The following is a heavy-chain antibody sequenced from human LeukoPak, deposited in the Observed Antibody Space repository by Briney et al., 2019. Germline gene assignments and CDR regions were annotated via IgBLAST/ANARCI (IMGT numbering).Heavy chain of an antibody. J-gene: IGHJ5*01. CDR2: ISWDGGST. Sequence: GRSLRLSCAASGFTFDDYAMHWVRQAPGKGLEWVSLISWDGGSTYYADSVKGRFTISRDNSKNSLYLQMNSLRTEDTALYYCAKDGLGGQLVTYNWFDSWGQGTLVTVSS. CDR3: AKDGLGGQLVTYNWFDS. D-gene: IGHD6-13*01. V-gene: IGHV3-43*01. CDR1: GFTFDDYA.